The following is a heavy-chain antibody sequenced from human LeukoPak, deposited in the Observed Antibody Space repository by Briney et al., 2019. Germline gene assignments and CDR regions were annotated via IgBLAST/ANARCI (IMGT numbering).Heavy chain of an antibody. CDR1: GFTFSSYS. Sequence: GGSLRLSCAASGFTFSSYSMNWVRQAPGKGLEWVSSISSSSSYIYYADSVKGRFTISRDNAKNSLYLQMNSLRAEDMAVYYCARGGWRGLDGYFDLWGRGTLVTVSS. D-gene: IGHD6-19*01. CDR3: ARGGWRGLDGYFDL. J-gene: IGHJ2*01. CDR2: ISSSSSYI. V-gene: IGHV3-21*01.